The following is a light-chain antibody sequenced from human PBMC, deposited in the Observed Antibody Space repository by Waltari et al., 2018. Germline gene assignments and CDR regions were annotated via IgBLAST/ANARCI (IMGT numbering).Light chain of an antibody. CDR1: SRDVGGYNY. CDR3: SSYTSSSTYV. CDR2: DVS. J-gene: IGLJ1*01. V-gene: IGLV2-14*01. Sequence: QSALTQPASVSGSPGQSITISCTVTSRDVGGYNYVPWYQQHPGKAPKLMIYDVSNRPSGVSNRFSGSKSGNTASLTISGLQAEDEADYYCSSYTSSSTYVFGTGTKVTVL.